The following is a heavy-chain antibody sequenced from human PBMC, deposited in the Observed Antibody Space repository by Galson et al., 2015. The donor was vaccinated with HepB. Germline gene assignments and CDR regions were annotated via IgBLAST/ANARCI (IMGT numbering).Heavy chain of an antibody. CDR2: ISYDGSNK. CDR3: AKGGGGSSPFDY. Sequence: SLRLSCAASGFTFSSYGMHWVRQAPGKGLEWVAVISYDGSNKYYADSVKGRFTISRDNSKNTLYLQMNSLRAEDTAVYYCAKGGGGSSPFDYWGQGTLVTVSS. D-gene: IGHD2-15*01. J-gene: IGHJ4*02. CDR1: GFTFSSYG. V-gene: IGHV3-30*18.